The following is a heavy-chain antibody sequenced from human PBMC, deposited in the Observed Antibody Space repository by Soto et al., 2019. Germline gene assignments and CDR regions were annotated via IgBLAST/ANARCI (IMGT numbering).Heavy chain of an antibody. D-gene: IGHD2-2*01. V-gene: IGHV4-30-2*01. CDR2: IYHSGST. J-gene: IGHJ6*03. CDR3: ARAAIGNAQAPAGYYYYYMDV. Sequence: PSETLSLTCAVSGGSISSGGYSWSWIRQPPGKGLEWIGYIYHSGSTYYNPSLKSRVTISVDRSKNQFSLKLSSVTAADTAVYYCARAAIGNAQAPAGYYYYYMDVWGKGTTVTVSS. CDR1: GGSISSGGYS.